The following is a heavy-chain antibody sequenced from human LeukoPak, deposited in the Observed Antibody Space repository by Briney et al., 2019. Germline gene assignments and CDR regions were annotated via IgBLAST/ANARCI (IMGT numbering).Heavy chain of an antibody. CDR1: GFTFSSHS. J-gene: IGHJ4*02. Sequence: GGSLRLSCAASGFTFSSHSMTWVRQAPGQGLEWVSYITSDSVTRFYADSVKGRFTASRDNAEKSMYLQMNNLRAEDTAVYYCAKGLAAAGQRGYFDCWGQGTLVTVSS. CDR2: ITSDSVTR. V-gene: IGHV3-48*01. D-gene: IGHD6-13*01. CDR3: AKGLAAAGQRGYFDC.